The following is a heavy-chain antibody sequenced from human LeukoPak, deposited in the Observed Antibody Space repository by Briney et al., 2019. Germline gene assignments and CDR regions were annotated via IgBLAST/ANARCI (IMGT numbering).Heavy chain of an antibody. CDR3: ARSSVTMVRGVIYDAFDI. V-gene: IGHV4-31*03. Sequence: SETLSLTCTVSGGSINSGSYYWSWIRHHPGKGLERIGYIYFSGSTYYNPSLKSRVTISVDTSKNHFSLKLSSVTAADTAVYYCARSSVTMVRGVIYDAFDIWGQGTMVTVSS. CDR2: IYFSGST. CDR1: GGSINSGSYY. D-gene: IGHD3-10*01. J-gene: IGHJ3*02.